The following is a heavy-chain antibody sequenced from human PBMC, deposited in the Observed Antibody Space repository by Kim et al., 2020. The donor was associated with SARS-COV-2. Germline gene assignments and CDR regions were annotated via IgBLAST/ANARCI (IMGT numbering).Heavy chain of an antibody. D-gene: IGHD3-16*02. V-gene: IGHV3-15*01. CDR3: TTEEFRIMVMFGGVIVDY. J-gene: IGHJ4*02. CDR1: GFTFSNAW. CDR2: IKSKTDGGTT. Sequence: GGSLRLSCAASGFTFSNAWMSWVRQAPGKGLEWVGRIKSKTDGGTTDYAAPVKGRFTSSKDDSKNNLYLQMNSLKTEDTAVYYCTTEEFRIMVMFGGVIVDYWGQGTLVTVSS.